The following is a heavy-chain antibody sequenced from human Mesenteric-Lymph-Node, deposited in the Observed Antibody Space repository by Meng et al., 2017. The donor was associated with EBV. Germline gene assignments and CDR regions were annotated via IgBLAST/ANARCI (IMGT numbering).Heavy chain of an antibody. CDR1: GYTFTGYG. CDR2: ISTYNGNT. V-gene: IGHV1-18*01. J-gene: IGHJ5*02. Sequence: VQPVQSGAEVKTPGASVKVSCKASGYTFTGYGINWVRQAPGQGLEWMGYISTYNGNTNYAQKLQGRLTMTTDTSTSTAYMELTSLTSDDTAVYYCARGSGATTWGQGTLVTVSS. CDR3: ARGSGATT. D-gene: IGHD5-24*01.